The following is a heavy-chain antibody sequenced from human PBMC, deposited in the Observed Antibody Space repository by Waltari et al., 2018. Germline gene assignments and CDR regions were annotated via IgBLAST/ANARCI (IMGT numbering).Heavy chain of an antibody. J-gene: IGHJ4*02. D-gene: IGHD6-13*01. V-gene: IGHV3-30*04. CDR3: ARESSSWYKGDFDY. CDR1: GFTFSSYA. CDR2: ISYDGSNK. Sequence: QVQLVESGGGVVQPGRSLRLSCAASGFTFSSYAMHWVRQAPGKGLEWVAIISYDGSNKYYADSVKGRFTISRDNSKNTLYLQMNSLRAEDTAVYYCARESSSWYKGDFDYWGQGTLVTVSS.